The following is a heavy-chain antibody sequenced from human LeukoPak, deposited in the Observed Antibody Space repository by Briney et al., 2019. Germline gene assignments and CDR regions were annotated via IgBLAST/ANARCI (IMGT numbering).Heavy chain of an antibody. CDR1: GFTFDDYA. D-gene: IGHD5-24*01. CDR2: ISWNSGNI. Sequence: GGSLRLSCAASGFTFDDYAMHWVRQAPGKGLEWVSGISWNSGNIGYADSVKGRFTISRDNAKNSLYLQMNSLRAEDTAVYYCARAGDGYNPFDYWGQGTLVTVSS. CDR3: ARAGDGYNPFDY. J-gene: IGHJ4*02. V-gene: IGHV3-9*01.